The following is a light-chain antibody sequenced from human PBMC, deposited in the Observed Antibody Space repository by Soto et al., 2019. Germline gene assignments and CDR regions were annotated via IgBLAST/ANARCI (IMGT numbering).Light chain of an antibody. CDR2: GAS. J-gene: IGKJ5*01. V-gene: IGKV3-20*01. CDR1: QSVTTR. CDR3: QQYGGSPIT. Sequence: IVLTHSPGTLSLSPGERVTLSFRASQSVTTRLAWYQHKPGQAPRLLMSGASSRASGVPVRFSGSGSGTDFTLTISRLEPEDFALYYCQQYGGSPITFGLGTRLEIK.